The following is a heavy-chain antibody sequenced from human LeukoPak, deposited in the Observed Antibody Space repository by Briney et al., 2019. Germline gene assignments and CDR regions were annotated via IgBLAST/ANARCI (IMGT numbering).Heavy chain of an antibody. CDR3: ARQSTTVTSRFDY. J-gene: IGHJ4*02. V-gene: IGHV4-59*08. CDR2: IYYSGST. Sequence: PSETLSLTCTVSGGSISSYYWSWIRQPPGKGLGWIGYIYYSGSTNYNPSLKSRVTISVDTSKNQFSLRLSSVTAADTAVYYCARQSTTVTSRFDYWGQGTLVTVSS. CDR1: GGSISSYY. D-gene: IGHD4-17*01.